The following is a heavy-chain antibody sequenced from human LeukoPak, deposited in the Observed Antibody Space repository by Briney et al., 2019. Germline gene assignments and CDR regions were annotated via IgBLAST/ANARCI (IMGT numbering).Heavy chain of an antibody. J-gene: IGHJ5*02. CDR1: GFTFSAYW. CDR2: INQDGGGK. Sequence: GGSLRLSCAASGFTFSAYWMSWVRQAPGKGLEWVATINQDGGGKYYVDSVKGRFTISRDNAKNSLHLQMSSLRAEDTAVYYCARVRTGTTNWFDPWGQGTLVTVSS. CDR3: ARVRTGTTNWFDP. V-gene: IGHV3-7*04. D-gene: IGHD1-1*01.